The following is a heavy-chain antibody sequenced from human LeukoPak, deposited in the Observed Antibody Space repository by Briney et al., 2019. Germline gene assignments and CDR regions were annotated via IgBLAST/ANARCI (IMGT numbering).Heavy chain of an antibody. J-gene: IGHJ4*02. CDR1: GGSMSSSSYY. CDR3: ASSDEPNDFWSGYYFY. Sequence: SETLCLTCTVSGGSMSSSSYYWGWIRQPPGKGLEWIGSIYYTGSTYYNPSLKSRVTISVDTSKNQFSLKLSSVTAADTAVYYCASSDEPNDFWSGYYFYWGQGTLVTVSS. D-gene: IGHD3-3*01. CDR2: IYYTGST. V-gene: IGHV4-39*07.